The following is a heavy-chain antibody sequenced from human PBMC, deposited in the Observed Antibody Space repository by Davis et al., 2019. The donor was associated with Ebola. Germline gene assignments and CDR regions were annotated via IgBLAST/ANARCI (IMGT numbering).Heavy chain of an antibody. CDR3: ARDREWLVQGYFDY. J-gene: IGHJ4*02. CDR1: GGSTSSSYW. Sequence: MPGGSLRPSCAVLGGSTSSSYWWSCVRQPPGKGLECIGEIYHTGSTNYNPSLKSRVTISVDKSKNQFSLKLSSVTAADTAVYFCARDREWLVQGYFDYWGQGTLVTVSS. D-gene: IGHD6-19*01. CDR2: IYHTGST. V-gene: IGHV4-4*01.